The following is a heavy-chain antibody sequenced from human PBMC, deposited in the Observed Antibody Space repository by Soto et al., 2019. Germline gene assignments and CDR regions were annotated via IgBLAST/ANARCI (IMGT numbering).Heavy chain of an antibody. CDR3: ARGDATKIVVSTYYTMDV. CDR1: GGSLSNYG. V-gene: IGHV1-69*12. Sequence: QVQLVQSGAEVKKPGSSVKVSCKASGGSLSNYGISWVRQAPGQGLEWMGGIIPVFGTANYAQKFQGRVTSNAHECTSKVYMDVTSLRSEDTAVYYCARGDATKIVVSTYYTMDVRGKGTTVTVSS. D-gene: IGHD3-22*01. CDR2: IIPVFGTA. J-gene: IGHJ6*04.